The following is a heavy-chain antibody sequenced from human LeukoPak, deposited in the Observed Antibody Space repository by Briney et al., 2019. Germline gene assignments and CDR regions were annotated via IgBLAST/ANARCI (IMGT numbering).Heavy chain of an antibody. V-gene: IGHV3-74*01. Sequence: GGSLRLSCAASGFTFSSYWMHWVRQAPGKGLVWLSRINPDGSSTSYADSVKGRFTISRDNAKNSLYLQMNSLRAEDTAVYYCARSKYGEYPYFDYWGQGTLVTVCS. CDR3: ARSKYGEYPYFDY. CDR2: INPDGSST. D-gene: IGHD4-17*01. CDR1: GFTFSSYW. J-gene: IGHJ4*02.